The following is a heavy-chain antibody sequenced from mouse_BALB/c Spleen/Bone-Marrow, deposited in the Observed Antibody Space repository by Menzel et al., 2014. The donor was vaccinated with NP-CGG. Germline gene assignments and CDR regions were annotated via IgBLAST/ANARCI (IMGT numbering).Heavy chain of an antibody. CDR3: ERSPLYGSSYVRDY. J-gene: IGHJ4*01. CDR1: GYTFTDYA. V-gene: IGHV1-67*01. Sequence: VQLVESGPELVRPGVSVKISCKGSGYTFTDYAMHWVKQSHAKSLEWIGVISTYSGNTNYNQKFKGKATMTVDKSSSTAYMKFARLPSEVSAIFYCERSPLYGSSYVRDYGGQGPPVTVSS. D-gene: IGHD1-1*01. CDR2: ISTYSGNT.